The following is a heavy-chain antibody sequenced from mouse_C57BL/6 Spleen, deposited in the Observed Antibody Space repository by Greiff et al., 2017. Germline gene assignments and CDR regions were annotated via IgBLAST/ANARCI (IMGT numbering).Heavy chain of an antibody. CDR1: GFTFSSYG. CDR2: ISSGGSYT. CDR3: ARREYGNSYYFDD. D-gene: IGHD2-10*02. V-gene: IGHV5-6*02. J-gene: IGHJ2*01. Sequence: DVMLVEPGGDLVKPGGSLKLSCAASGFTFSSYGMSWVRQTPDKRLEWVATISSGGSYTYYPDSVKGRFTISRDNAKNTLYLQMSSLKSEDTAMYYCARREYGNSYYFDDWGQGTTLTVSS.